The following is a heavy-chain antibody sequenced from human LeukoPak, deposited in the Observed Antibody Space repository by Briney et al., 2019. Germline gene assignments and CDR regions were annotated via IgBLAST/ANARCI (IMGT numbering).Heavy chain of an antibody. D-gene: IGHD3-10*01. V-gene: IGHV4-31*03. CDR1: GGSISSDDYC. Sequence: PSETLSLTCSVSGGSISSDDYCWNWIRQHPGKGLEWIGYIYYSGSTYYNPSLKSRVALSVDTSKNQFSLKLSSLTAADTAVYYCAREGDYYGSGSYYNVWFDPWGQGTLVTVSS. J-gene: IGHJ5*02. CDR2: IYYSGST. CDR3: AREGDYYGSGSYYNVWFDP.